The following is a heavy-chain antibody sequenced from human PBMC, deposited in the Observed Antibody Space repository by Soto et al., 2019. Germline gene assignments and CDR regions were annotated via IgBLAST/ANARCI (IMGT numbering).Heavy chain of an antibody. Sequence: ASVKVSCKASGYTFSDYYIHWVRQAPGQGLEWMGWINPNSGGTKYAPKFQGGVTMTRDTSITTAYMELSRLRSGDTAVYYCAREQATVKPEGVDFWGQGTLVTVSS. V-gene: IGHV1-2*02. CDR1: GYTFSDYY. CDR2: INPNSGGT. CDR3: AREQATVKPEGVDF. J-gene: IGHJ4*02. D-gene: IGHD1-1*01.